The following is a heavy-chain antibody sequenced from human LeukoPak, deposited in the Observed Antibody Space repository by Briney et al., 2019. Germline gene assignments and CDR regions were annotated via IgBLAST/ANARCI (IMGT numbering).Heavy chain of an antibody. V-gene: IGHV4-39*01. J-gene: IGHJ4*02. D-gene: IGHD3-10*01. CDR1: GDSISSGDYY. CDR2: IYYSGST. CDR3: ARRFWFGELTYFDY. Sequence: SETLSLTCTVSGDSISSGDYYWSWIRQPAGKGLEWIGSIYYSGSTYYNPSLKSRVTISVDTSKNQFSLKLSSVTAADTAVYYCARRFWFGELTYFDYWGQGTLVTVSS.